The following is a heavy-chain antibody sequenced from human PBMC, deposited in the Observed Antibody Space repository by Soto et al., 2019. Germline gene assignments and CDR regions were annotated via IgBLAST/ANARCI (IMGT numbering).Heavy chain of an antibody. CDR2: IYYSGST. CDR3: ARSVFP. CDR1: GGSIISYY. Sequence: IISLTCSGTGGSIISYYWSWIRQPPGKGLEWIGYIYYSGSTYYNPSLKSRVSISVDTSKNHFSLKLTSVTAADTAVYYCARSVFPWGRGTPVTVSS. J-gene: IGHJ5*02. V-gene: IGHV4-59*06.